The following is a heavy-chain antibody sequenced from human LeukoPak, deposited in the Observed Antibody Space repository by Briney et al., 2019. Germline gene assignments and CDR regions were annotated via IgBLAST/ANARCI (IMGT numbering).Heavy chain of an antibody. J-gene: IGHJ4*02. D-gene: IGHD2-8*01. Sequence: PGGSLRLSCTASRFSLSNYAMSWVRQAPGKGPEWVSSISGSAGGAYYADSVKGRFTISRDNSKNTLYLQMHSLRAEDTAVYYCATEYHCTYWGQGTLVTVSS. CDR1: RFSLSNYA. CDR3: ATEYHCTY. CDR2: ISGSAGGA. V-gene: IGHV3-23*01.